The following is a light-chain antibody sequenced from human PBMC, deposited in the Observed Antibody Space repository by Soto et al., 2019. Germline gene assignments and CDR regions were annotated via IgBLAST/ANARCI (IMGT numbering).Light chain of an antibody. CDR3: HQFSLPRT. CDR1: QSVGRN. V-gene: IGKV3-15*01. Sequence: DIVMTQSPDTLSVSPGERATLSCRASQSVGRNLAWYQQKPGQAPRLLIYGASTRATGIPARFSGSGSGTDFTLTISRLEPEDFAVYYCHQFSLPRTFGQGTKVDIK. J-gene: IGKJ1*01. CDR2: GAS.